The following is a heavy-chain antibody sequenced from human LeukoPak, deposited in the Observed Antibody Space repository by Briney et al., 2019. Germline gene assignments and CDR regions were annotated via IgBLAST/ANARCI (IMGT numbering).Heavy chain of an antibody. CDR1: GFTFNTYA. CDR3: AKVMTYYFDTSGLRGAFDI. J-gene: IGHJ3*02. V-gene: IGHV3-23*01. CDR2: ISGSGETT. Sequence: GGYLRLSCVATGFTFNTYAVSWVRQAPGKGLEYVTGISGSGETTYSVGSVKGRFTISRDNSKNTLYLQMNSLRAEDTAVYYCAKVMTYYFDTSGLRGAFDIWGQGTMVTVSS. D-gene: IGHD3-22*01.